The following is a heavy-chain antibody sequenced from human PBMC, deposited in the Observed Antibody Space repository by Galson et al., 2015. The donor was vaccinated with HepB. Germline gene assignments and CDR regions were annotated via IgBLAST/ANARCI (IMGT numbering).Heavy chain of an antibody. CDR3: ARGRDGYNCHDK. CDR1: GDSVSTNHAH. D-gene: IGHD5-24*01. J-gene: IGHJ1*01. Sequence: CAISGDSVSTNHAHWNWIRQSPSRGLAWLGRTHFRSAWLRDYAPSVKGRITIDPDTSKNHFSLQLNSLTPEDSGVYYWARGRDGYNCHDKWGQGTLVTVPS. CDR2: THFRSAWLR. V-gene: IGHV6-1*01.